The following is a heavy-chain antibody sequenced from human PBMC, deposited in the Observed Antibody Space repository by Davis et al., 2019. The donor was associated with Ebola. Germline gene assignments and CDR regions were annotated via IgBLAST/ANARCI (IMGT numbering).Heavy chain of an antibody. D-gene: IGHD1-26*01. CDR3: ARGRWDDYYGMDI. V-gene: IGHV1-69*04. Sequence: SVKVSCKASGYTFTGYYMHWVRQAPGQGLEWMGRIIPVLDITNYAQKFQGRVTITADKSASTAYMELSSLRPDDTAMYYCARGRWDDYYGMDIWGQGTTVTVSS. CDR2: IIPVLDIT. CDR1: GYTFTGYY. J-gene: IGHJ6*02.